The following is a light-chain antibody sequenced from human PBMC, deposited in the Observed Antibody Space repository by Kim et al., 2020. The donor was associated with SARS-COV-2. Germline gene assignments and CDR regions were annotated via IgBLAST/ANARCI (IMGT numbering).Light chain of an antibody. V-gene: IGLV3-25*03. CDR1: ALPKQY. CDR2: KDS. CDR3: QSADSSGTYVV. J-gene: IGLJ2*01. Sequence: PGQTARITCSGDALPKQYAYWYPQKPGQAPVLVIYKDSERPSGIPERFSGSSSGTTVTLTISGVQAEDEADYYCQSADSSGTYVVFGGGTQLTVL.